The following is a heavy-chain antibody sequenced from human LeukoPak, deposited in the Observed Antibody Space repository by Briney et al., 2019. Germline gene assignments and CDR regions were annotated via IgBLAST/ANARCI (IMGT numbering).Heavy chain of an antibody. CDR2: ISYDGSNK. D-gene: IGHD3-22*01. V-gene: IGHV3-30*18. CDR1: GFTFSSYG. CDR3: AKTRYYYDSSPASYSDY. J-gene: IGHJ4*02. Sequence: PGGSLRLSCAASGFTFSSYGMHWVRQAPGKGLEWVAVISYDGSNKYYADSVKGRFTISRDNSKNTLYLQMNSLRAEDTAVYYCAKTRYYYDSSPASYSDYWGQGTLVTVSS.